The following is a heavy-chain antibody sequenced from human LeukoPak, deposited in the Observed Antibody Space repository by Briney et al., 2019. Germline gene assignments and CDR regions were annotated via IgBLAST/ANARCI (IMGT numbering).Heavy chain of an antibody. J-gene: IGHJ5*02. V-gene: IGHV1-24*01. CDR3: ATDGLGYCTNGVCYRYNWFDP. CDR1: GYTLTELS. CDR2: FDPEDGET. D-gene: IGHD2-8*01. Sequence: ASVKVSCKVSGYTLTELSMHWVRQAPGKGLEWMGGFDPEDGETIYAQKFQGRVTMTEDTSTDTAYMELSSLRSEDTAVYYCATDGLGYCTNGVCYRYNWFDPWGQGTLVTVSS.